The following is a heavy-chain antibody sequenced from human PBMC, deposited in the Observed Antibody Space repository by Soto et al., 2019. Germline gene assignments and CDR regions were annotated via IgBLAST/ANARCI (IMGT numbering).Heavy chain of an antibody. CDR3: ARVFSSSSEGLSDYYYYYGMDV. D-gene: IGHD6-6*01. V-gene: IGHV3-33*01. J-gene: IGHJ6*02. CDR2: IWYDGSNK. Sequence: GGSLRLSCAASGFTFSSYGMHWVRQAPGKGLEWVAVIWYDGSNKYYADSVKGRFTISRDNSKNTLYLKMNSLRAEDTAVYYCARVFSSSSEGLSDYYYYYGMDVWGQGTTVTVSS. CDR1: GFTFSSYG.